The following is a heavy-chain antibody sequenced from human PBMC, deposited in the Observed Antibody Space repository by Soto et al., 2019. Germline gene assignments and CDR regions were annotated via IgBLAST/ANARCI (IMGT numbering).Heavy chain of an antibody. Sequence: SETLSLTCTVSGGSISSGGYYWSWIRQHPGKGLEWIGYIYYSGSTYYNPSLKSRVTISVDTSKNQFSLKLSSVTAADTAVYYCARVREDCGGDCPSTPHNWFDPWGQGTLVTVSS. D-gene: IGHD2-21*02. J-gene: IGHJ5*02. CDR3: ARVREDCGGDCPSTPHNWFDP. CDR1: GGSISSGGYY. V-gene: IGHV4-31*03. CDR2: IYYSGST.